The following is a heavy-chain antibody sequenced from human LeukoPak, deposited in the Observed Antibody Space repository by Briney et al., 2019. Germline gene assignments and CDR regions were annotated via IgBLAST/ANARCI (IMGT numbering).Heavy chain of an antibody. CDR1: GFTFSSYG. CDR3: ARDGSGDYFDY. V-gene: IGHV3-33*01. D-gene: IGHD3-10*01. CDR2: IWYDGSNK. Sequence: GRSLRLSCAASGFTFSSYGMHWVRQAPGKGLEWVAVIWYDGSNKCYADSVKGRFTISRDNSKNTLYLQMNSLRAEDTAVYYCARDGSGDYFDYWGQGALVTVSS. J-gene: IGHJ4*02.